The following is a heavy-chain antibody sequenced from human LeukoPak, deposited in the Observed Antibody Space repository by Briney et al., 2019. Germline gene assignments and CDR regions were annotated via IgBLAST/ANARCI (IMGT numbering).Heavy chain of an antibody. V-gene: IGHV3-7*01. J-gene: IGHJ4*02. Sequence: GGSLRLSCAASGFTFSSYWMSWVRQAPGKGLEWVANIKQDGSEKYYVDSVKGRFTISRDNSKNTLYLQMNSLRAEDTAVYYCAKDSSGGDCLDYWGQGTLVTVSS. D-gene: IGHD2-21*02. CDR2: IKQDGSEK. CDR3: AKDSSGGDCLDY. CDR1: GFTFSSYW.